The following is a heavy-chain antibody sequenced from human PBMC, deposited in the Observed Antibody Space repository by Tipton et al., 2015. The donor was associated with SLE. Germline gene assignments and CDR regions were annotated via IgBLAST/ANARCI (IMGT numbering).Heavy chain of an antibody. Sequence: TLSLTCTVSGGSISSSGYYWGWIRQPPGKGLEWIGNIYYSESTNDNPSLRSRVIMSVDTSKNQFSLKLKSVTAADTAIYYCACIPAAAGRTIPRYYYTVDVWGQGTKVTVSS. CDR2: IYYSEST. CDR1: GGSISSSGYY. D-gene: IGHD6-13*01. V-gene: IGHV4-39*07. CDR3: ACIPAAAGRTIPRYYYTVDV. J-gene: IGHJ6*02.